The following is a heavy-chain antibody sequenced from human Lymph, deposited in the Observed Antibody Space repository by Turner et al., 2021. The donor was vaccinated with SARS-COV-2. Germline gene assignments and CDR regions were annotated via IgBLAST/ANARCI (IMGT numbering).Heavy chain of an antibody. J-gene: IGHJ4*02. D-gene: IGHD3-10*01. CDR2: INPNSGGT. Sequence: QVQLVQSGAEVKKPGASVKVSCKASGYTLTGYYIPWVRQAPGQGLEWMGWINPNSGGTNYAQRFQGRVTMTRDTSLSTAYMQLSRLRSDDTAVYYCARSRDLQSMVRGVDPFDYWGQGTLVTVSS. V-gene: IGHV1-2*02. CDR3: ARSRDLQSMVRGVDPFDY. CDR1: GYTLTGYY.